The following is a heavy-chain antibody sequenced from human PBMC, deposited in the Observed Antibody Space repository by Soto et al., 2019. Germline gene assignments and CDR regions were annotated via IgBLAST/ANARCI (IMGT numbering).Heavy chain of an antibody. V-gene: IGHV4-31*03. CDR3: ARQGSSSIYYYGMDV. CDR2: IYYSGIT. J-gene: IGHJ6*02. CDR1: GGSISSGGYY. Sequence: SETLSLTCTVSGGSISSGGYYWTWIRQHPGKGLEWIGYIYYSGITYYNPSLKSRVTISVDTSKNQFSLKLSSVTAADTAVYYCARQGSSSIYYYGMDVWGQGTTVTVSS. D-gene: IGHD6-6*01.